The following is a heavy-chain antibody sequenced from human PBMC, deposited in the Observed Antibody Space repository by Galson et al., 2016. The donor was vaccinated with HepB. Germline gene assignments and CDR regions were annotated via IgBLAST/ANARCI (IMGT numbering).Heavy chain of an antibody. CDR3: SKRLDY. J-gene: IGHJ4*02. CDR1: GFTFHDYA. Sequence: SLRLSCAASGFTFHDYAMHWVRQAPGEGLEWLANISPDGTEAYYVDSVKGRFIVSRDNTRNLIYLQMTSLRVEDTALYYCSKRLDYWGQGALVTVSS. V-gene: IGHV3-7*01. CDR2: ISPDGTEA.